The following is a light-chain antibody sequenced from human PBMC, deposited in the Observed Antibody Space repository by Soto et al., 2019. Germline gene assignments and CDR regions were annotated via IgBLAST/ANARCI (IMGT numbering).Light chain of an antibody. CDR1: QGISNY. CDR2: AAS. Sequence: DNQMTQTPSSLSASVGDRVTITCRASQGISNYLVWYQQKPGKVPKLLIYAASTLQSGVPSRFSGSGSGTDLTLTSSSLQPEDVATYYCQNYNGAPWTFGQGTKVEIK. V-gene: IGKV1-27*01. CDR3: QNYNGAPWT. J-gene: IGKJ1*01.